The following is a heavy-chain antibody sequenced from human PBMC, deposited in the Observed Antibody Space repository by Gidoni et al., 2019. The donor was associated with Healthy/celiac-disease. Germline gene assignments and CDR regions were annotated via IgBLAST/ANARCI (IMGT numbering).Heavy chain of an antibody. V-gene: IGHV4-34*01. CDR3: ARGLRWFDY. J-gene: IGHJ4*02. Sequence: QVQLQQWGAGLXXXSAPLSLTCAVYGGFFSGYYWSWIRQPPGKGLEWIGEINHSGSTNYNPSLKSRVTISVDTSKNQFSLKLSSVTAADTAVYYCARGLRWFDYWGQGTLVTVSS. D-gene: IGHD6-13*01. CDR2: INHSGST. CDR1: GGFFSGYY.